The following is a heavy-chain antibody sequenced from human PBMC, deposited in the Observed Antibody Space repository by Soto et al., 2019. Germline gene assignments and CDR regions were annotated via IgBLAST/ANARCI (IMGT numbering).Heavy chain of an antibody. D-gene: IGHD2-2*01. CDR1: GGSIISYY. V-gene: IGHV4-59*12. CDR3: ARVRGYQLLGWFDP. CDR2: IYYSGST. Sequence: SETLSLTCTVSGGSIISYYWSWIRQPPGKGLEWIGYIYYSGSTNYNPSLKSRVTISVDTSKNQFSLKLTSVTAADTAVYYCARVRGYQLLGWFDPWGQGTLVTVSS. J-gene: IGHJ5*02.